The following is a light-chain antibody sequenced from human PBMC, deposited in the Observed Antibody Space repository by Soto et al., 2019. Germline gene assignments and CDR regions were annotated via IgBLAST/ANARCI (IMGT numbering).Light chain of an antibody. J-gene: IGKJ1*01. CDR2: GAS. CDR3: QHYDSSPPGT. Sequence: EIVLTQSPGTLSLSPGERATLSCRASQSVSSRCLAWYQQKPGQPPRLLIYGASSRATGIPDRFSGSGSGTDFTLTITRLESEDFAMYYCQHYDSSPPGTFGQGTKVEIK. CDR1: QSVSSRC. V-gene: IGKV3-20*01.